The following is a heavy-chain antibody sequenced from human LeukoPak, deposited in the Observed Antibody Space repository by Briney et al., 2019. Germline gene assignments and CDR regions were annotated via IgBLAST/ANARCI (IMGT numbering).Heavy chain of an antibody. CDR2: INHSGST. D-gene: IGHD5-18*01. V-gene: IGHV4-34*01. J-gene: IGHJ4*02. Sequence: SETLSLTCAVYGGPFSGYYWSWLRQPPGKGLEWIGEINHSGSTNYNPSLKSRVTISVDTSKNQFSLKLSSVTAADAAVYYCARGNFGYSYGYFDYWGQGTLVTVSS. CDR3: ARGNFGYSYGYFDY. CDR1: GGPFSGYY.